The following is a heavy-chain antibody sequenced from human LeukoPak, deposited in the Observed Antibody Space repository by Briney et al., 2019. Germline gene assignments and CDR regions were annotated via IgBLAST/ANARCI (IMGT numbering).Heavy chain of an antibody. CDR2: SYSGGST. V-gene: IGHV3-53*01. D-gene: IGHD4-17*01. CDR1: GFTVSSNY. CDR3: AVSDYGADGWVY. Sequence: GGSLRLSCAASGFTVSSNYMRWVRQAPGKGLEGFSVSYSGGSTYYADSVKGRFTISRDNSKNTLYLQMNSLRADATAVYYCAVSDYGADGWVYWGKGTLVTVSS. J-gene: IGHJ4*02.